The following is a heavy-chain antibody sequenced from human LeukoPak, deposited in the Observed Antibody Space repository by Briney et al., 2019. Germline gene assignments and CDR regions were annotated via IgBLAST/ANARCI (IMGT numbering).Heavy chain of an antibody. V-gene: IGHV3-23*01. CDR1: GFTFSSYG. D-gene: IGHD3-22*01. CDR2: IIGSGGLT. Sequence: PGGSLRLSCAASGFTFSSYGMTWVRQAPGKGLEWVSTIIGSGGLTYYADSVKGRFTISRDNSKNTLYLQLNSLRAEDTAVYYCARVLHKRNYDSSDYYGFWGQGTRVTVSS. J-gene: IGHJ4*02. CDR3: ARVLHKRNYDSSDYYGF.